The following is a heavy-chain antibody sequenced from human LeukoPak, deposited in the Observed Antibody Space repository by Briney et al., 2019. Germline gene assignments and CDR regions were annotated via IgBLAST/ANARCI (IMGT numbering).Heavy chain of an antibody. CDR1: GFTLSNSA. V-gene: IGHV3-23*01. J-gene: IGHJ4*01. CDR3: AKGIYSSGWSYFDY. D-gene: IGHD6-19*01. CDR2: LSGSGITT. Sequence: GGSLRLSCAASGFTLSNSAMSWVRQAPGKGLEWVSTLSGSGITTYYADSVKGQFTISRDNSKNTLYLQMNSLRAEDTAVYYCAKGIYSSGWSYFDYWGHGTLVTVSS.